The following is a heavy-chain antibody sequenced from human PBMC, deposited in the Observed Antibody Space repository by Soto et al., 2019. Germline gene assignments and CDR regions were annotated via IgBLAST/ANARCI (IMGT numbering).Heavy chain of an antibody. Sequence: QVQLQESGPGLVKPSQTLSLTCTVSGGSISSGDYYWSWIRQPPGKGLEWIGYIYYSGSTYYNPFLKSRVTVSVDTSKNQFSLKLSSVTAADTAVYYCARALRYFDWGGYFDLWGRGTLVTVSS. CDR2: IYYSGST. D-gene: IGHD3-9*01. V-gene: IGHV4-30-4*01. CDR1: GGSISSGDYY. J-gene: IGHJ2*01. CDR3: ARALRYFDWGGYFDL.